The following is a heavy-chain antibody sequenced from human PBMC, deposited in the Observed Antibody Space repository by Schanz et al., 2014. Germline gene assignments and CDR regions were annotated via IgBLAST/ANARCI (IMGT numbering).Heavy chain of an antibody. Sequence: DVQLLESGGGLVQPGGSLRLSCAASGFTFSSYAMSWVRQARGKGLEWVSAMNESHSTIYYADSVRGRFTISRDNAENTLFLQMNSLRAEDTAVYYCAKGRFGELSAFDIWGQGTMVTVSS. CDR1: GFTFSSYA. CDR3: AKGRFGELSAFDI. D-gene: IGHD3-10*01. J-gene: IGHJ3*02. V-gene: IGHV3-23*01. CDR2: MNESHSTI.